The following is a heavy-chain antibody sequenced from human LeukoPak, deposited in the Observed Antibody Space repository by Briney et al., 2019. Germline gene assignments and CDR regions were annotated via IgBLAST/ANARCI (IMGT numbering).Heavy chain of an antibody. CDR3: ARKSSRGGFNGYDYWYFDL. V-gene: IGHV4-59*08. Sequence: SETLSLTCTVSGGSISSYFWSWLRQPPGKRLEWIGYISYSGNTDYNPSLKSRVTLSVDTSKNRLSLKLSSVTAADTAVYHCARKSSRGGFNGYDYWYFDLWGRGTLVTVSS. D-gene: IGHD5-12*01. J-gene: IGHJ2*01. CDR2: ISYSGNT. CDR1: GGSISSYF.